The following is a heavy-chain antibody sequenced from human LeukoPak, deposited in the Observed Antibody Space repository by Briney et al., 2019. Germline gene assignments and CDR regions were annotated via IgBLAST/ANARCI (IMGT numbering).Heavy chain of an antibody. CDR3: AKGPRDSSGYYWYYFDY. V-gene: IGHV3-23*01. Sequence: GGSLRLSCAASGFTFSSYAMSWVRQAPGKGLEWVSAISGSGGSTYYADSVKGRSTISRDNSKNTLYLQMNSLRAEDTAVYYCAKGPRDSSGYYWYYFDYWGQGTLVTVSS. CDR1: GFTFSSYA. D-gene: IGHD3-22*01. J-gene: IGHJ4*02. CDR2: ISGSGGST.